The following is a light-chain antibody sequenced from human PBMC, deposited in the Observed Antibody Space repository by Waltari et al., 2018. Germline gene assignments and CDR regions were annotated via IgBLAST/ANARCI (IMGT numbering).Light chain of an antibody. Sequence: QPVLTLPPSASGTPGQVVSFSCSGSSSNVGNNYVYWYQQLPGTAPKLLIYKNDQRPSGVPDRFCGSKSGTSASLVISGLRSEDEGQYTCATWDDSLNSWVFGGGTKLTIL. V-gene: IGLV1-47*01. CDR3: ATWDDSLNSWV. CDR2: KND. J-gene: IGLJ3*02. CDR1: SSNVGNNY.